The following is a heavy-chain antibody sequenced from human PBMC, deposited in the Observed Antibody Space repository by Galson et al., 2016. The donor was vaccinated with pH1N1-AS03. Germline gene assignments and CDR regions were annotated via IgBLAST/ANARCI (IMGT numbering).Heavy chain of an antibody. CDR1: GGTFGSYA. CDR3: ARDVSGSYGLDY. Sequence: SVKVYCKASGGTFGSYAVSWVRQAPGQGLEWMGGIIPIFGTRHYAQRFQGRVTITADESTTTASMELSSLRFEDTAMYYCARDVSGSYGLDYWGQGTQVTVSS. J-gene: IGHJ4*02. CDR2: IIPIFGTR. D-gene: IGHD1-26*01. V-gene: IGHV1-69*13.